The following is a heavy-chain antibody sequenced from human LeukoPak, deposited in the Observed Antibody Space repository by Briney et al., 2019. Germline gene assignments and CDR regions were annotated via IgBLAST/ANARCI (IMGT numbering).Heavy chain of an antibody. V-gene: IGHV1-2*02. Sequence: ASVKVSCKASGYTFTGYYMHWVRQAPGQGLEWMGWINPNSGGTNYAQKFQGRVTMTRDTSISTAYMELTRLRSDDTAVYYCARLEVIITTLSGLDVWGQGATVSVSS. CDR3: ARLEVIITTLSGLDV. CDR1: GYTFTGYY. D-gene: IGHD3-22*01. CDR2: INPNSGGT. J-gene: IGHJ6*02.